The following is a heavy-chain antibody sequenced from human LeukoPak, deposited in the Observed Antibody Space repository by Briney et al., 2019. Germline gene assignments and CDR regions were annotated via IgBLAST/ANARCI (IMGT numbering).Heavy chain of an antibody. Sequence: ASVKVSCKASGYTFTSYGISWVRQAPGQGLEWMGWISAYNGNTNYAQKLQGRVTMTTDTSTSTAYMELRSLRSDDTAVYYCARARDGYPPGAFDIWGQGTMVTVSS. V-gene: IGHV1-18*01. D-gene: IGHD5-24*01. CDR2: ISAYNGNT. CDR3: ARARDGYPPGAFDI. CDR1: GYTFTSYG. J-gene: IGHJ3*02.